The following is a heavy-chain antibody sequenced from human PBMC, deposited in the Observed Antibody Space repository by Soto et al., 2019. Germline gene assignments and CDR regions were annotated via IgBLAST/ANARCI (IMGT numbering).Heavy chain of an antibody. CDR1: GFTFSNAW. J-gene: IGHJ5*02. CDR3: TTDVGYGDYVVWFDP. D-gene: IGHD4-17*01. V-gene: IGHV3-15*01. Sequence: GGSLRLSCAASGFTFSNAWMSWVRQASGKGLEWVGRIKSKPDGGTADYAAPVKGRFTISRDDSKNTLYLQMQRLKTEDTALYYCTTDVGYGDYVVWFDPWGQGTLVTVSS. CDR2: IKSKPDGGTA.